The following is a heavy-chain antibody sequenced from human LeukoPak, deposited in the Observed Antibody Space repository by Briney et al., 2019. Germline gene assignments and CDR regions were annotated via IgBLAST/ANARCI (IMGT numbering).Heavy chain of an antibody. CDR3: ARTGIAAADVFDY. V-gene: IGHV4-59*08. CDR1: GGSISSYY. Sequence: SETLSLTCTVSGGSISSYYWSWIRQPPGKGLEWIGYTYYSGSTNYNPSLKSRVTISVDTSKNQFSLKLSSVTAADTAVYYCARTGIAAADVFDYWGQGTLVTVSS. D-gene: IGHD6-13*01. J-gene: IGHJ4*02. CDR2: TYYSGST.